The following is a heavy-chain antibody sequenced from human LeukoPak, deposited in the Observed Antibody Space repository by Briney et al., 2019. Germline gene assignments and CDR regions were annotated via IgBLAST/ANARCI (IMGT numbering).Heavy chain of an antibody. CDR1: GLTFSSYG. J-gene: IGHJ4*02. D-gene: IGHD3-9*01. CDR2: RWYDGSNK. CDR3: ARGGYGYYDILTGFSPSIDY. Sequence: GGSLRLSCAASGLTFSSYGMHWVRQAPGKGLEWVAVRWYDGSNKYYADSVKGRFTISRDNSKNTLYLQMNSLRAEDTAVYYCARGGYGYYDILTGFSPSIDYWGQGTLVTVSS. V-gene: IGHV3-33*01.